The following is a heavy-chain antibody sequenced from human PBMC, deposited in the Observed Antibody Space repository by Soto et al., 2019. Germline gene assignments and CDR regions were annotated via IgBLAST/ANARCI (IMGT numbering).Heavy chain of an antibody. Sequence: PSETLSLTCTVSGGSISSSSYYWGWIRQPPGKGLEWIGSIYYSGSTYYNPSLKSRVTISVDTSKNQFSLKLSSVTAADTAVYYCARHVGGPKYDSSGYYFGYWGQGTLVTVSS. CDR3: ARHVGGPKYDSSGYYFGY. V-gene: IGHV4-39*01. CDR2: IYYSGST. CDR1: GGSISSSSYY. J-gene: IGHJ4*02. D-gene: IGHD3-22*01.